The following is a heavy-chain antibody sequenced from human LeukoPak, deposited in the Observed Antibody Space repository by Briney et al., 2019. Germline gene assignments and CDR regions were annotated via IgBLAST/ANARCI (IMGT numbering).Heavy chain of an antibody. D-gene: IGHD4-23*01. Sequence: PSETLSLTCTVSGGSINGYFWSWMRQPAGKGLEWIGRILTNGNTDYNPSLNSRVTMSMDTSKSQFSLRLSSMTAADTAIYYCARGRNDNGGMFFDSWAQGTLVTVSS. CDR2: ILTNGNT. CDR1: GGSINGYF. CDR3: ARGRNDNGGMFFDS. J-gene: IGHJ4*02. V-gene: IGHV4-4*07.